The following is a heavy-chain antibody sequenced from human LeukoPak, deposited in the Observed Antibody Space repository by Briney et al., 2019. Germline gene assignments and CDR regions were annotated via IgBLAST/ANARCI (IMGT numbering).Heavy chain of an antibody. V-gene: IGHV4-34*01. CDR2: INHSGST. CDR3: ARVGTARPFDY. J-gene: IGHJ4*02. Sequence: SETLSLTCAVYGGSFSGYYGGWIRQPPGKGLEWIGEINHSGSTNYNPSLKSRVTISVDTSKNQFSLKLSSVTAADTAVYYCARVGTARPFDYWGQGTLVTVSS. D-gene: IGHD6-6*01. CDR1: GGSFSGYY.